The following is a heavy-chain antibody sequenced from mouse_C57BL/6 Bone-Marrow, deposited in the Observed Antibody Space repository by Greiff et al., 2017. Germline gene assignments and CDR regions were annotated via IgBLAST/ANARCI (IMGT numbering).Heavy chain of an antibody. CDR3: AIAPMVSFDY. CDR1: GYTFTSYW. J-gene: IGHJ2*01. D-gene: IGHD2-2*01. V-gene: IGHV1-74*01. Sequence: QVQLQQPGAELVQPGASVKVSCKASGYTFTSYWLHWVKQRPGQGLEWIGRIHPSDSDTNYTQKFKGKATLTVDNSSSTAYMQLSSLTSEDSAVYYCAIAPMVSFDYWGQGTTLTVSA. CDR2: IHPSDSDT.